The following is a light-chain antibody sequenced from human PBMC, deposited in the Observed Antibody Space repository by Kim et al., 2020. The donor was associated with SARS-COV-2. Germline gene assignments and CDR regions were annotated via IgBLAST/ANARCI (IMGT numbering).Light chain of an antibody. Sequence: QSVLTQSPSASGTPGQRVTISCAGSSSNIGRNVVSWSQQVPGAAPKLLMFDTNRRPSEVPARFSGSKSGTSAFLAIIGLQSEDEAIYYCAAWDDSLDGALFGGGTQLTVL. CDR2: DTN. CDR1: SSNIGRNV. V-gene: IGLV1-44*01. CDR3: AAWDDSLDGAL. J-gene: IGLJ7*01.